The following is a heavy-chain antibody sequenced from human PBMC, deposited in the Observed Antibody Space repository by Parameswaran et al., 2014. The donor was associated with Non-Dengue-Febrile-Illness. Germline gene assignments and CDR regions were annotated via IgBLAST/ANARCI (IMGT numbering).Heavy chain of an antibody. CDR2: IYYSGST. CDR1: GGSITFYY. D-gene: IGHD3-22*01. J-gene: IGHJ3*02. CDR3: ARDRGNYYDPDDAFDI. Sequence: SETLSLTCTVSGGSITFYYWSWIRQPPGRGLEWIGYIYYSGSTNYNPSLKSRVTISVDTSKNQFSLKLSSVTAADTAVYYCARDRGNYYDPDDAFDIWGQGTVVTVSS. V-gene: IGHV4-59*01.